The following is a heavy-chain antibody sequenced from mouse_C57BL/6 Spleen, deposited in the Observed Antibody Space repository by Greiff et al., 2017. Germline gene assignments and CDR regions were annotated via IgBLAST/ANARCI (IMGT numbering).Heavy chain of an antibody. D-gene: IGHD2-4*01. Sequence: VQLQQSGAELARPGASVKMSCKASGYTFTSYTMHWVKQRPGQGLEWIGYINPSSGYTKYNQKFKDKATLTADKSSSTAYMQLSSLTSEDSAVYYCARSVDSSWFAYWGQGTLVTVSA. V-gene: IGHV1-4*01. CDR1: GYTFTSYT. CDR2: INPSSGYT. CDR3: ARSVDSSWFAY. J-gene: IGHJ3*01.